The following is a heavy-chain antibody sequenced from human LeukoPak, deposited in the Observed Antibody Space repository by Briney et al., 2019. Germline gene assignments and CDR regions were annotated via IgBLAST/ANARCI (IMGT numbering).Heavy chain of an antibody. CDR2: INHSGST. CDR1: GGSFSGYY. CDR3: ARRITMVRGVIITSLDY. V-gene: IGHV4-34*01. J-gene: IGHJ4*02. Sequence: PSETLSLTCAVYGGSFSGYYWSWIRQPPGKGLEWIGEINHSGSTNYNPSLKSRVTISVDTSKNQFSLKLSSVTAADTAVYYCARRITMVRGVIITSLDYWGQGTLVTVSS. D-gene: IGHD3-10*01.